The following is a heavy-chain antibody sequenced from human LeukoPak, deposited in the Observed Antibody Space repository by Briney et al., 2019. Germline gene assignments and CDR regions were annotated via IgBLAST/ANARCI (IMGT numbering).Heavy chain of an antibody. V-gene: IGHV3-30*02. D-gene: IGHD1-26*01. J-gene: IGHJ4*02. CDR3: AKDRFGVGATRNFDY. Sequence: GGSLRLSCAASGFTFSSYGMHWVRQAPGKGLEWVAFIRYDGSNKYYADSVKGRFTISRDNSKNTLYLQMNSLRAEDTAAYYCAKDRFGVGATRNFDYWGQGTLVTVSS. CDR2: IRYDGSNK. CDR1: GFTFSSYG.